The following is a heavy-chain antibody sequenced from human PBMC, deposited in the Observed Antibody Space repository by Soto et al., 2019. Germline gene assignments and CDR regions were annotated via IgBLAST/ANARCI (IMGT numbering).Heavy chain of an antibody. CDR3: ARQGDYGDYAAYYYGMDV. D-gene: IGHD4-17*01. V-gene: IGHV5-51*01. CDR1: GYSFTSHW. J-gene: IGHJ6*02. CDR2: IYPGDSDT. Sequence: GESLKISCKGSGYSFTSHWIGWVRQMPGKGLEWMGIIYPGDSDTRYSPSFQGQVTISADKSISTAYLQWSSLKASDTAMYYCARQGDYGDYAAYYYGMDVWGQGTTVTVSS.